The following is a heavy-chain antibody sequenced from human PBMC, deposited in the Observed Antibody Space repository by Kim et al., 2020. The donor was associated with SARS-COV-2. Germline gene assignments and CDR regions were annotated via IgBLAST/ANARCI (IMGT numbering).Heavy chain of an antibody. V-gene: IGHV4-39*01. CDR1: GGSISSSSYY. CDR2: IYYSGST. CDR3: ARLGYSSGWSPYFDY. J-gene: IGHJ4*02. D-gene: IGHD6-19*01. Sequence: SETLSLTCTVSGGSISSSSYYWGWIRQPPGKGLEWIGSIYYSGSTYYNPSLKSRVTISVDTSKNQFSLKLSSVTAADTAVYYCARLGYSSGWSPYFDYWGQRTLVTLSS.